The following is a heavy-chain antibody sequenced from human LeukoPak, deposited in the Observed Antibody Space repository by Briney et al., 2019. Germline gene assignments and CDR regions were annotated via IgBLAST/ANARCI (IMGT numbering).Heavy chain of an antibody. Sequence: PGGALRLSCGASGFSFTTYWMAWVRQAPGKGLEWVANIKQEGTEKYYVDSVKGRFTVSRDYARNSLYLQLNSLRAEDTAVYYCARLSEMFRGPQVIYYFAYWAQGTLVTVSS. CDR1: GFSFTTYW. D-gene: IGHD3-10*01. J-gene: IGHJ4*02. CDR3: ARLSEMFRGPQVIYYFAY. V-gene: IGHV3-7*01. CDR2: IKQEGTEK.